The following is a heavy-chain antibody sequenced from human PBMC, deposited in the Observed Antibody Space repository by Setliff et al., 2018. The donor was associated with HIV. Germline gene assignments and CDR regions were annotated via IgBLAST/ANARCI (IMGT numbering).Heavy chain of an antibody. D-gene: IGHD2-2*01. CDR2: IKSKIDGGTT. V-gene: IGHV3-15*01. Sequence: PGGSLRLSCAASGFTFSNAWMSWVRQAPGRGLEWVGRIKSKIDGGTTDSAPPVKGRFTISRDDSKNTLYLQMNSLKTEDTAVYYCTTDPGWGEQLLSNYYYYYMDVWGKGTTVTVSS. CDR1: GFTFSNAW. CDR3: TTDPGWGEQLLSNYYYYYMDV. J-gene: IGHJ6*03.